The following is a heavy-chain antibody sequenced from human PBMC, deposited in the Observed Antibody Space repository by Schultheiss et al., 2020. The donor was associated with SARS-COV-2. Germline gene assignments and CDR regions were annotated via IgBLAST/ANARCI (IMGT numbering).Heavy chain of an antibody. CDR2: ISAYNGNT. D-gene: IGHD4-17*01. Sequence: ASVKVSCKASGYTFTSYGIRWVRQAPGQALEGMGWISAYNGNTNYAQKLQGRVTMTTDTSTSTAYMALRSLRTDDTAVYYCARHNRYGDPWGQGTLVTVSS. CDR3: ARHNRYGDP. J-gene: IGHJ5*02. V-gene: IGHV1-18*01. CDR1: GYTFTSYG.